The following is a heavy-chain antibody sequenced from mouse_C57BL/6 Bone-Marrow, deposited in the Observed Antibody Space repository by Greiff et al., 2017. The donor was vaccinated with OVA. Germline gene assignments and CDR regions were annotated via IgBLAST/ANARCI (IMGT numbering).Heavy chain of an antibody. CDR3: TTRYYCGSTWFAY. J-gene: IGHJ3*01. V-gene: IGHV14-1*01. CDR1: GYNIKGYY. Sequence: VQLQQSGAELVRPGASVKLSCKASGYNIKGYYMHWVKQRPEQGLEWIGRIDPEDGDTEYAPKFQGKATMTADTSSNTAYLQLSILTSEDTAVYYCTTRYYCGSTWFAYWGQGTLVTVSA. CDR2: IDPEDGDT. D-gene: IGHD1-1*01.